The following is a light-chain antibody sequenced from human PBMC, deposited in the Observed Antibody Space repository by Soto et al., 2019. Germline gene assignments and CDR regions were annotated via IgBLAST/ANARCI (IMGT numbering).Light chain of an antibody. V-gene: IGKV3-20*01. J-gene: IGKJ1*01. CDR1: QSINNRY. Sequence: EIVLTQSPGTLSLSPGERATLSCRASQSINNRYLAWYQQKPGQAPRLLIYGASTRATGIPARFSGSGFGTEFTLTISSQEPEDFAVYYCQQYIEWPRTFGQGTKVEV. CDR2: GAS. CDR3: QQYIEWPRT.